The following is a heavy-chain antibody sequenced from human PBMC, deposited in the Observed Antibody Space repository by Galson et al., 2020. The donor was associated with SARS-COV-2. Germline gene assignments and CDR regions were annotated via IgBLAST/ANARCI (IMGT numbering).Heavy chain of an antibody. CDR2: IKGNTYGGTA. J-gene: IGHJ3*02. V-gene: IGHV3-49*03. D-gene: IGHD3-9*01. CDR3: TNFDWPNYEIVDI. Sequence: GGSLRLSCTASGFNFRDCAMSWLRQAPGKGLEWVGFIKGNTYGGTAEYAASVKGRFTISRDDSRSIAYLQMNSLKTEDTAIYYCTNFDWPNYEIVDIWGQGTVVTVSS. CDR1: GFNFRDCA.